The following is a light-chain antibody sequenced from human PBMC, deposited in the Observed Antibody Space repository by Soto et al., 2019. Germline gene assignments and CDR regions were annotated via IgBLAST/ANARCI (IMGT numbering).Light chain of an antibody. J-gene: IGKJ5*01. CDR1: QSVSTN. V-gene: IGKV3-15*01. Sequence: EIVMTQSPTTLSVSPGERATLSCRASQSVSTNLAWYQQKPGQVPSLLIYGASTRASGIPARFSGSGSGTEFTLTIGSLQSEDFATYYCQQSYSTPYTFGQGTRREIK. CDR2: GAS. CDR3: QQSYSTPYT.